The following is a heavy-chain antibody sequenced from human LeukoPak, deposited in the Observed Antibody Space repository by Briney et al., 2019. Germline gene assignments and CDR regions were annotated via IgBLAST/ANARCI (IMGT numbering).Heavy chain of an antibody. V-gene: IGHV3-30*18. CDR2: VSYDGSNK. Sequence: GGSLRLSCAASGFTFSTYGMHWVRQAPGKGLEWVAVVSYDGSNKYYADSVKGRFTISRDNSKNTLYLQMNSLRAEDTAVYYCAKGYYDHDCWGQGTRVTVTS. CDR1: GFTFSTYG. CDR3: AKGYYDHDC. J-gene: IGHJ4*02. D-gene: IGHD3-22*01.